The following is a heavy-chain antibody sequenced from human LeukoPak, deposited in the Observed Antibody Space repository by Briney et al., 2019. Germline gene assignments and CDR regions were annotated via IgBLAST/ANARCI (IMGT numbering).Heavy chain of an antibody. CDR1: GYTFTSYD. Sequence: ASVKVSCKASGYTFTSYDINWMRQATGQGLEWMGWMNPNSGNTGYAQKFQGRVTITRNTSISTAYMELSSLRSEDTAVYYCARAGIAARLNWFDPWGQGTLVTVSS. J-gene: IGHJ5*02. D-gene: IGHD6-6*01. CDR3: ARAGIAARLNWFDP. V-gene: IGHV1-8*03. CDR2: MNPNSGNT.